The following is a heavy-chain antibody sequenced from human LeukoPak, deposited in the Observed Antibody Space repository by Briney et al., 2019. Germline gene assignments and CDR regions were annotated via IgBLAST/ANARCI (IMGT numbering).Heavy chain of an antibody. V-gene: IGHV1-2*02. CDR2: INPNSGGT. Sequence: GASVKVSCKASGYTFTGYYMHWVRQAPGQGLEWMGWINPNSGGTNYAQKFQGRVTMTRDTSISTAYMELSRLRSDDTAVYYCARDGGPYCSSTSCSSPSRSYYYYYMDVWGKGTTVTVSS. J-gene: IGHJ6*03. CDR1: GYTFTGYY. D-gene: IGHD2-2*01. CDR3: ARDGGPYCSSTSCSSPSRSYYYYYMDV.